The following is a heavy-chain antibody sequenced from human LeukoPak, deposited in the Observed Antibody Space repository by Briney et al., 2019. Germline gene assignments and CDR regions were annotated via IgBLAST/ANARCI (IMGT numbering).Heavy chain of an antibody. Sequence: SETLSLTCTVSGGSISSYYWSWIRQPPGKGLEWIGYIYYSGSTNYNPSLKSRVTISVDTSKNQFSLKLSSVTAADTAVYYCARPQSRGNYLYWGQGTLVTVSS. CDR3: ARPQSRGNYLY. J-gene: IGHJ4*02. CDR2: IYYSGST. CDR1: GGSISSYY. V-gene: IGHV4-59*08. D-gene: IGHD3-16*01.